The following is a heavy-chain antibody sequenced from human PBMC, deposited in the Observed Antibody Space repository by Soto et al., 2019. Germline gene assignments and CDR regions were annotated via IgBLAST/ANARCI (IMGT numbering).Heavy chain of an antibody. Sequence: ASVKVSCKASGYTFTSYGISWVRQAPGQGLEWMGWISAYNGNTNYAQKLQGRVTMTTDTSTSTAYMELRSLRSDETAVYYRARDTTMVRGGIPYYYYYGMDVWGQGPTVTVSS. CDR2: ISAYNGNT. V-gene: IGHV1-18*04. CDR1: GYTFTSYG. D-gene: IGHD3-10*01. J-gene: IGHJ6*02. CDR3: ARDTTMVRGGIPYYYYYGMDV.